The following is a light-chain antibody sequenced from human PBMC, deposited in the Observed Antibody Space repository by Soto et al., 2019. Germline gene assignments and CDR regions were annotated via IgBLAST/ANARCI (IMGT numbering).Light chain of an antibody. V-gene: IGKV3-20*01. CDR1: QSIGRNY. J-gene: IGKJ4*01. CDR3: QQYASSPLS. Sequence: EIVLTQSPGTLSVSPGERATLSCRASQSIGRNYLAWYQQKPDQAPRLLIYDASSRASVIADRFSGSASGTDFPLTISRLEPEYFALYYCQQYASSPLSFGGGAKVETK. CDR2: DAS.